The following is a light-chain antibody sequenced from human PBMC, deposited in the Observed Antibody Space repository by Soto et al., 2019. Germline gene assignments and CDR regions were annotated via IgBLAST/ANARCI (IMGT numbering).Light chain of an antibody. CDR1: QSVSSSY. J-gene: IGKJ1*01. Sequence: IVLTKSPGTLSLSPWERATLSCRASQSVSSSYLAWYQQKPGQAPRLLIYGASSRATGIPDRFSGSGSGTDFTLTISSLEPEDVAVYYCQQRSNWPRTFGQGTKVDIK. V-gene: IGKV3D-20*02. CDR2: GAS. CDR3: QQRSNWPRT.